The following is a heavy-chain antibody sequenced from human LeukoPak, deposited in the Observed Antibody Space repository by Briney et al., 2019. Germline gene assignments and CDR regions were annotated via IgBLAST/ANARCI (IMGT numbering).Heavy chain of an antibody. J-gene: IGHJ6*02. CDR3: ARGPPDYDSSGYYTYYYYYYGMDV. V-gene: IGHV4-34*01. CDR2: INHSGST. D-gene: IGHD3-22*01. Sequence: VYGGXXXGYXXXWIRQPPGKGLEWIGEINHSGSTNYNPSLKSRVTISVDTSKNQFSLKLSSVTAADTAVYYCARGPPDYDSSGYYTYYYYYYGMDVWGQGTTVTVSS. CDR1: GGXXXGYX.